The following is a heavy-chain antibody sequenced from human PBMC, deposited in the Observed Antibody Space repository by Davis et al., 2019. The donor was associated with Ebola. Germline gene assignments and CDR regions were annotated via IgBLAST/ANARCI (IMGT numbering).Heavy chain of an antibody. V-gene: IGHV4-31*03. D-gene: IGHD4-11*01. Sequence: PSETLSLTCTVSGGSISSGSNFWYWIRQHPGKGLEWIGRIYYSGSTLFNPSLNSRVTMSADTSKNRFSLNLTSVTAADTAVYYCARGDYSAPIDPWGQGTLVTVSS. J-gene: IGHJ5*02. CDR1: GGSISSGSNF. CDR3: ARGDYSAPIDP. CDR2: IYYSGST.